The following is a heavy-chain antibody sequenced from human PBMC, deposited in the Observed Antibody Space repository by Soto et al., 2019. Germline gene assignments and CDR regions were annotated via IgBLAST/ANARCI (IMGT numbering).Heavy chain of an antibody. CDR3: ARRHLRDANYYYYGMDV. D-gene: IGHD3-16*01. CDR1: GFTFSSYD. V-gene: IGHV3-13*01. J-gene: IGHJ6*02. Sequence: GGSLRLSCAASGFTFSSYDMHWVRQATGKGLEWVSAIGTAGDTYYPGSVKGRFTISRENAKNSLYLQMNSLRAGDTAVYYCARRHLRDANYYYYGMDVWGQGTTVTVSS. CDR2: IGTAGDT.